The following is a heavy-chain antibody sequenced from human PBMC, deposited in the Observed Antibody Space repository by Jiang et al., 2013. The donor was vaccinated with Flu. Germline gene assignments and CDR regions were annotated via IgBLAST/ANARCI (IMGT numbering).Heavy chain of an antibody. Sequence: GLVKPSETLSLTCTVSGGSVSIYYWSWIRQPPGKGLEWIGYTYYSGTTNYNPSLKGRVTISVDTSKNQFSLNLSSVTAADTAVYYCAREMGVDSAMANRWALDYWGQGTLVTVSS. CDR3: AREMGVDSAMANRWALDY. CDR2: TYYSGTT. D-gene: IGHD5-18*01. CDR1: GGSVSIYY. V-gene: IGHV4-59*02. J-gene: IGHJ4*02.